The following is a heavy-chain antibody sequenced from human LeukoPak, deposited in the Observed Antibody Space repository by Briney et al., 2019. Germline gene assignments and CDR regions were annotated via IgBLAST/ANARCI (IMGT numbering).Heavy chain of an antibody. CDR2: ISSSGSHM. CDR3: ARPPAGYYYDSSGYFQH. V-gene: IGHV3-21*06. D-gene: IGHD3-22*01. CDR1: GFTFSSCS. Sequence: RGSLRLSCAASGFTFSSCSMNWVRQAPGKGLEWVSSISSSGSHMYYADSVKGRFTISRDNAKNSLYLQMNSLRAEDTAVYYCARPPAGYYYDSSGYFQHWGQGTLVTVSS. J-gene: IGHJ1*01.